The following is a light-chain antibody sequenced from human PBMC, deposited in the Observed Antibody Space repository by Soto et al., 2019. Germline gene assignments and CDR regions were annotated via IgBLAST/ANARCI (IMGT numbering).Light chain of an antibody. CDR1: QNLNNW. J-gene: IGKJ1*01. CDR3: QQYNNYPWT. V-gene: IGKV1-5*03. Sequence: DIQMTQSPSTLSASVGDRVTITCRASQNLNNWLAWFQQKPGKAPTLLIYKASGLESGVPSRFSGSGSGTEFTLNISSLQPDDSSTYYCQQYNNYPWTFGQGTKVEIK. CDR2: KAS.